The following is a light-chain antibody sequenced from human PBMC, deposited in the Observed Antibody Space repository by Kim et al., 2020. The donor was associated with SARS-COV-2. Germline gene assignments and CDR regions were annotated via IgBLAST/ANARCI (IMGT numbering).Light chain of an antibody. CDR2: GAS. J-gene: IGKJ4*01. CDR1: QSVSSSY. Sequence: WSPGEGATLSCRASQSVSSSYLVWYQQKPGQAPRLLIYGASSRATGIPDRFSGSGSGTDFTLTISRLEPEDFAVYYCQQYGTSPTFGGGTKVDIK. V-gene: IGKV3-20*01. CDR3: QQYGTSPT.